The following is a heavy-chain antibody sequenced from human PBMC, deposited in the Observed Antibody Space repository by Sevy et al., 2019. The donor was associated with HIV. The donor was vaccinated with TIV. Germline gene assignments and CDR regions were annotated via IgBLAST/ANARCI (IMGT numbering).Heavy chain of an antibody. V-gene: IGHV3-23*01. Sequence: GGSLRLSCTASGFTFGAYAMNWVRQAPGEGLEWVSGIGASGVATYYADSVKGRFTVSRENSKNTLYVQMNSLRGEDTAVYYCAKRYTGSTGYYNFDYWGQGTLVTVSS. J-gene: IGHJ4*02. D-gene: IGHD3-22*01. CDR2: IGASGVAT. CDR3: AKRYTGSTGYYNFDY. CDR1: GFTFGAYA.